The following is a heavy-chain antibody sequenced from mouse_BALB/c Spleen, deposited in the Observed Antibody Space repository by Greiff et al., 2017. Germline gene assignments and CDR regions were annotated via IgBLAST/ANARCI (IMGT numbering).Heavy chain of an antibody. V-gene: IGHV5-6-5*01. D-gene: IGHD2-3*01. J-gene: IGHJ3*01. CDR1: GFTFSSYA. CDR2: ISSGGST. CDR3: ARGVDGYTGFAY. Sequence: EVQLVESGGGLVKPGGSLKLSCAASGFTFSSYAMSWVRQTPEKRLEWVASISSGGSTYYPDSVKGRFTISRDNARNILYLQMSSLRSEDTAMYYCARGVDGYTGFAYWGQGTLVTVSA.